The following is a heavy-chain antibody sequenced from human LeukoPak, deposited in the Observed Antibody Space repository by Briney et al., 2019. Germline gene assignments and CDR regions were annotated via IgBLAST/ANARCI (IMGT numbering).Heavy chain of an antibody. CDR1: GGSISSYY. CDR2: IYTSGST. CDR3: ARGGSGYYSIWTAGRGYYFDY. V-gene: IGHV4-4*07. J-gene: IGHJ4*02. D-gene: IGHD3-22*01. Sequence: PSETLSLTCTVSGGSISSYYWSWIRQPAGKGLEWIGRIYTSGSTNYNPSLKSRVTMSVDTSKNQFSLKLSSVTAADTAVYYCARGGSGYYSIWTAGRGYYFDYWGQGTLVTVSS.